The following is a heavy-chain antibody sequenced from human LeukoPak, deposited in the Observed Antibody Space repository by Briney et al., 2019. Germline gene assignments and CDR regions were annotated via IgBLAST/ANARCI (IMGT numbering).Heavy chain of an antibody. CDR3: ARDPISYYYYMDV. CDR2: INSDGSST. V-gene: IGHV3-74*01. CDR1: GFTFSSYW. Sequence: GGSLRLSCAASGFTFSSYWMHWVRQAPGKGLVWVSRINSDGSSTSYADSVKGRFTISRDNAKNTLYLQMNSLSAEDTAVYYCARDPISYYYYMDVWGKGTSVFVSS. J-gene: IGHJ6*03. D-gene: IGHD3-16*01.